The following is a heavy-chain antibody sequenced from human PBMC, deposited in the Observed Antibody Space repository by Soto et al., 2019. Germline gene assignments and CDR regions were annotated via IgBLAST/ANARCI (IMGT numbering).Heavy chain of an antibody. Sequence: PSETLSLTCSVSGGTISSYYWSWIRQPPGKGLEWIGYIYSRGTTSYNPSLKSRATILVDTSKNQFSLRLTSVTATDTAVYYCATGRISRCLDVWGHGTTVTVSS. CDR3: ATGRISRCLDV. CDR1: GGTISSYY. CDR2: IYSRGTT. J-gene: IGHJ6*02. V-gene: IGHV4-59*12.